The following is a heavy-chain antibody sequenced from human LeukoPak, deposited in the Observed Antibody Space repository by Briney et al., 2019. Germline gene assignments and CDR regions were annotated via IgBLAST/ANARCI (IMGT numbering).Heavy chain of an antibody. D-gene: IGHD3-10*01. CDR2: INPSGGST. Sequence: ASVKVSCKASGGTFSSYAISWVRQAPGQGLEWMGIINPSGGSTSYAQKFQGRVTMTRDTSTSTVYMELSSLRSEDTAVYYCARDVMGSGSYYLDYWGQGTLVTVSS. CDR1: GGTFSSYA. J-gene: IGHJ4*02. CDR3: ARDVMGSGSYYLDY. V-gene: IGHV1-46*01.